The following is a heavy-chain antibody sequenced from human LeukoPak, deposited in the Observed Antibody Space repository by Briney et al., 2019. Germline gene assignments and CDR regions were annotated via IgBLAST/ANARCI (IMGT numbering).Heavy chain of an antibody. CDR3: ARTSGYYYVWDY. V-gene: IGHV3-20*04. J-gene: IGHJ4*02. CDR1: GFTFDDYG. D-gene: IGHD3-22*01. Sequence: GGSLRLSCAASGFTFDDYGMSWVRQAPGKGLEWVSGINWNGGSTGYADSVKGRFTISRDNSKNTLYLQMNSLRAEDTAVYYCARTSGYYYVWDYWGQGTLVTVSS. CDR2: INWNGGST.